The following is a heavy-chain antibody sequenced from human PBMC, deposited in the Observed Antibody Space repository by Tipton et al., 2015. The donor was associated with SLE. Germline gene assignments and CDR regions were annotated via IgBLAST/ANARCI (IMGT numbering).Heavy chain of an antibody. D-gene: IGHD3-22*01. V-gene: IGHV4-61*02. Sequence: TLSLTCSVSGGSISSGSYYWSWIRQPAGGGLEWIGRIYTRGSTNYNPSLESRVTISVDTSKNQFSLKLSSVTAADTAVYYCARGLTMIVVVTLDYWGQGTLVTVSS. CDR2: IYTRGST. CDR3: ARGLTMIVVVTLDY. CDR1: GGSISSGSYY. J-gene: IGHJ4*02.